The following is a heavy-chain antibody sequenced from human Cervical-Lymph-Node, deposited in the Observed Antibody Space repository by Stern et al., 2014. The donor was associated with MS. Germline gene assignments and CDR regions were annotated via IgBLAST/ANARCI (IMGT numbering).Heavy chain of an antibody. D-gene: IGHD1-26*01. CDR2: IYHGASYT. J-gene: IGHJ4*02. V-gene: IGHV5-51*01. CDR1: GYSFTLYW. Sequence: EVQLVQSGAEMKKPGESLKISCKGSGYSFTLYWIGWVRQMPGKGLEWMGIIYHGASYTRYSPSIQVQVIIPADKSISTAYLQWSSLKASDTAMYYCAALVRGSYFYWGQGTLVTVSS. CDR3: AALVRGSYFY.